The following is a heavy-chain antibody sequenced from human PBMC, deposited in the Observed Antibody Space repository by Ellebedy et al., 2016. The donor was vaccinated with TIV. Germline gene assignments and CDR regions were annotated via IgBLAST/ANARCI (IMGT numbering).Heavy chain of an antibody. CDR1: GYTFTGYY. CDR2: INPNSGGT. V-gene: IGHV1-2*02. CDR3: ARHHANYYYGMDV. D-gene: IGHD1-14*01. J-gene: IGHJ6*02. Sequence: ASVKVSCXASGYTFTGYYMHWVRQAPGQGLEWMGWINPNSGGTNYAQKFQGRVTMTRDTSISTAYMELSRLRSDDTAVYYCARHHANYYYGMDVWGQGTTVTVSS.